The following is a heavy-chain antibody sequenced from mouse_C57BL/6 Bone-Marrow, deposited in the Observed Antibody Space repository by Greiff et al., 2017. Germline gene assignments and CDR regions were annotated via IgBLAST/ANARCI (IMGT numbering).Heavy chain of an antibody. CDR3: ARSGPLGRSFDY. Sequence: QVQLQQPGAELVKPGASVKMSCKASGYTFTSYWITWVKQGPGQGLEWIGDIYPTSGRTNYNEKFKSKAILDVDPSSNTAYMQLSSLTSEDSAVFYCARSGPLGRSFDYWGQGTTLTVSS. V-gene: IGHV1-55*01. CDR2: IYPTSGRT. CDR1: GYTFTSYW. D-gene: IGHD4-1*01. J-gene: IGHJ2*01.